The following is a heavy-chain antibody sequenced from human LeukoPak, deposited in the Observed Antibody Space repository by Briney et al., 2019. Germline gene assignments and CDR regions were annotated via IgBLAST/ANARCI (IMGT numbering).Heavy chain of an antibody. CDR2: LSSSSSYI. D-gene: IGHD3-22*01. CDR3: ARADLDSSYYYYYYMDV. CDR1: GFTFSSYS. J-gene: IGHJ6*03. Sequence: GGSLRLSCAASGFTFSSYSMNWVRQAPGKGLEGVSSLSSSSSYIYYADSVKGRFTISRDNAKNSLYLQMNSLRAEDTAVYYCARADLDSSYYYYYYMDVWGKGTTVTVSS. V-gene: IGHV3-21*01.